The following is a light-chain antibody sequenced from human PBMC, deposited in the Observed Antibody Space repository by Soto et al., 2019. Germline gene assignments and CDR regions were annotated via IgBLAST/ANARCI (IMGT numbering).Light chain of an antibody. CDR1: QSVSSSY. CDR2: GAS. V-gene: IGKV3-20*01. Sequence: EIVLTQSPGTLSLSPGERATLSCRASQSVSSSYLAWYQQKPGQAPRLLIYGASSRATGIPDRFSGSGSGXXXXXXXXXXXXXXXAVYYCQQYGSSPTFGGGTKVEIK. CDR3: QQYGSSPT. J-gene: IGKJ4*01.